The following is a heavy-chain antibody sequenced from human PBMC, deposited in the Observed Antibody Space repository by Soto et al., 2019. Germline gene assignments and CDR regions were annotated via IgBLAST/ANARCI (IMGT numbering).Heavy chain of an antibody. D-gene: IGHD6-19*01. Sequence: GGSLRLSCAASGFTFSSSAMHWVRQAPGKGLEWVAVISYDGSNKYYADSVKGRFTISRDNSKNTLYVQMNSLRADDTAVYYCARTSFVYHIAVAGYFDYWGQGTLVTVSS. J-gene: IGHJ4*02. CDR1: GFTFSSSA. CDR2: ISYDGSNK. V-gene: IGHV3-30-3*01. CDR3: ARTSFVYHIAVAGYFDY.